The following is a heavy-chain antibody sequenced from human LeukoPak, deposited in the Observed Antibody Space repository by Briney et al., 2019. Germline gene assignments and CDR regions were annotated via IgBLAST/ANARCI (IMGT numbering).Heavy chain of an antibody. CDR2: IYWDDDK. V-gene: IGHV2-5*02. Sequence: SGPTLVKPTQTLTLTCTFSGFSLSTSGVGVGWIRQPPGKALEWLALIYWDDDKRYSPSLKSRLTITKDTSKNQVVLTMTNMDPVDTATYYCAHRLHDGSSWHFDYWGQGTLVTVSS. D-gene: IGHD6-13*01. CDR3: AHRLHDGSSWHFDY. CDR1: GFSLSTSGVG. J-gene: IGHJ4*02.